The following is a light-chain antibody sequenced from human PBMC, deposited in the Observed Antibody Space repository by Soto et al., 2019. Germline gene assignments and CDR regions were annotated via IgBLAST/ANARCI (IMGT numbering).Light chain of an antibody. CDR1: SSDVGGYNF. V-gene: IGLV2-14*03. Sequence: QSALTQPASASGSPGQSITISCAGTSSDVGGYNFVSWYQHHPGKVPKLMIYDVSNRPSGVSNRFSGSKSGNTASLTISGLQAEDEADYYCSSYTSSSTLVFGGGTKLTVL. J-gene: IGLJ2*01. CDR3: SSYTSSSTLV. CDR2: DVS.